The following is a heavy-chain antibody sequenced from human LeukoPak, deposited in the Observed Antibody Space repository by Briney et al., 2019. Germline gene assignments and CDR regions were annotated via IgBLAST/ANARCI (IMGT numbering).Heavy chain of an antibody. V-gene: IGHV3-11*04. D-gene: IGHD4-17*01. CDR2: ISSSGSTI. J-gene: IGHJ4*02. CDR1: GFTFSDYY. Sequence: GGSLRLSCAASGFTFSDYYMSWIRQAPGKGLEWVSYISSSGSTIYYADSMKGRFTISRDNAKNSLYLQMNSLRAEDTAVYYCASERPDYGDYVYYWGQGTLVTVSS. CDR3: ASERPDYGDYVYY.